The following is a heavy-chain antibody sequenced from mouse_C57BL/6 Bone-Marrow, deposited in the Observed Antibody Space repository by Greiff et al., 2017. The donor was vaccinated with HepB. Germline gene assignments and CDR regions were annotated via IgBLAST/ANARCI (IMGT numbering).Heavy chain of an antibody. V-gene: IGHV1-4*01. Sequence: QVQLQQSGAELARPGASVKVSCKASGYTFTSYTMHWVKQRPGQGLEWIGYINPSSGYTKYNQKFKDKATLTADKSSSTAYIQLSRLTSEDSAVYYCARPHITTVVGSLDYWGQGTTLTVSS. CDR3: ARPHITTVVGSLDY. D-gene: IGHD1-1*01. J-gene: IGHJ2*01. CDR1: GYTFTSYT. CDR2: INPSSGYT.